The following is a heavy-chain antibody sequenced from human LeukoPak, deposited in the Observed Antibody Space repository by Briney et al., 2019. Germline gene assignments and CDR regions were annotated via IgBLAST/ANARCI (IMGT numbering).Heavy chain of an antibody. D-gene: IGHD3-3*01. V-gene: IGHV4-34*01. CDR3: ARFTIFGVVSFDY. Sequence: SETLSLTCAVHGGSFSGYYWSWIRQPPGKGLEWIGEINHSGSTNYNPSLKSRVTISVDTSKNQFSLKLSSVTAADTAVYYCARFTIFGVVSFDYWGQGTLVTVSS. J-gene: IGHJ4*02. CDR2: INHSGST. CDR1: GGSFSGYY.